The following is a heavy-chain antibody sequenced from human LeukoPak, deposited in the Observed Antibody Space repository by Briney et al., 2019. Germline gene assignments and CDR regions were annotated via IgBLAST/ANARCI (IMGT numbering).Heavy chain of an antibody. Sequence: SETLSLTCTVSGGSISSYYWSWIRQPPGKGLEWIGYIYYSGSTNYNPSLKSRVTISVDTSKNQFSLKLSSVTAADTAVYYCARVSRYFDWLRAGETYYFDYWGQGTLVTVSS. CDR1: GGSISSYY. CDR2: IYYSGST. J-gene: IGHJ4*02. V-gene: IGHV4-59*12. D-gene: IGHD3-9*01. CDR3: ARVSRYFDWLRAGETYYFDY.